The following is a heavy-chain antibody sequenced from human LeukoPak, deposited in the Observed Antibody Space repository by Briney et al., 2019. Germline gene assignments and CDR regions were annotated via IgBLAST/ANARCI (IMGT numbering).Heavy chain of an antibody. Sequence: PGGSLRLSCAASGFTFSRYALSGSGGSTYYADSVKGRFTISRDNSKNTVYLQVNSLRAEDTAVYYCAKTTTGYSSGRYPGWPVDYRGQGTLVTVSS. V-gene: IGHV3-23*01. CDR3: AKTTTGYSSGRYPGWPVDY. CDR2: GSGGST. D-gene: IGHD6-19*01. CDR1: GFTFSRYA. J-gene: IGHJ4*02.